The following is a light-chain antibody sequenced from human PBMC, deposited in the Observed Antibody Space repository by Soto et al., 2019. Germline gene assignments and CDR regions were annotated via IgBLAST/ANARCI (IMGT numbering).Light chain of an antibody. CDR3: AAWDDSLNDYV. Sequence: QSALAQPPSVSEAPRQRVTISCSGSSSNIGNNAVNWYQQLPGKAPKLLIYYDDLVPSGASDRFSASKSGTSASLAISGLQSEDEADYYCAAWDDSLNDYVFGTGTKVTVL. J-gene: IGLJ1*01. CDR1: SSNIGNNA. CDR2: YDD. V-gene: IGLV1-36*01.